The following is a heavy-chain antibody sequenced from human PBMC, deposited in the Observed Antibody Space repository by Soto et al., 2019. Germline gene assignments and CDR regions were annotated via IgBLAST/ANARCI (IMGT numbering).Heavy chain of an antibody. CDR3: ARDKVDIAAAGTKVGDALDI. CDR2: TYYRSKWYN. Sequence: KQSQTLSLTCAISGDSVSSNSAAWNWIRQSPSRGLEWLGRTYYRSKWYNDYAVSVKSRITINPDTSKNQFSLQLNSVTPEDTAVYYCARDKVDIAAAGTKVGDALDIWGQGTMVTVSS. CDR1: GDSVSSNSAA. J-gene: IGHJ3*02. V-gene: IGHV6-1*01. D-gene: IGHD6-13*01.